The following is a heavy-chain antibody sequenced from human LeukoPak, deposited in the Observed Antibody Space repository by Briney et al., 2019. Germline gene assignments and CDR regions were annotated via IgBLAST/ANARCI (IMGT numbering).Heavy chain of an antibody. D-gene: IGHD3-10*02. J-gene: IGHJ4*02. V-gene: IGHV1-69*04. CDR3: ARDHPTMCYFDY. CDR1: GGTFSSYA. Sequence: GASVKVSCKASGGTFSSYAISWVRQAPGQGLEWMGRIIPILGIANYAQKFQGRVTITADKSTSTAYMELSSLRSEDTAVYYCARDHPTMCYFDYWGQGTLVTVSS. CDR2: IIPILGIA.